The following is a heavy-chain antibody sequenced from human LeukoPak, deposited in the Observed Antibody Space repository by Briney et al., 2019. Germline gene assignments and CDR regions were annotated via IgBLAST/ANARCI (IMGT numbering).Heavy chain of an antibody. Sequence: SETLSLTCSVSGASLISSDNYWAWIRRPPGKGLEWIGSMFYGENTFYSPSLKTRVTISVDTSMNQFSLRLNSVTAADTAVYYCARHTLVTSISTYNWFDPWGQGTLVTVSS. CDR2: MFYGENT. CDR3: ARHTLVTSISTYNWFDP. V-gene: IGHV4-39*01. J-gene: IGHJ5*02. D-gene: IGHD2-21*02. CDR1: GASLISSDNY.